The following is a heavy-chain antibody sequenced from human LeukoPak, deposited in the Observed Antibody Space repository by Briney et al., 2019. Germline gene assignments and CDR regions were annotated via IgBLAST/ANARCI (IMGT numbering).Heavy chain of an antibody. J-gene: IGHJ5*02. CDR2: MYYSGST. Sequence: SETLSLTCTVSGGSISSSSYYWGWIRQPPGKGLEWIGSMYYSGSTYYNSSLKSRVTISVDTSKNQFSLKLNSVTAADTAVYYCARRTWTEYNWFDPWGQGTLVTVSS. CDR3: ARRTWTEYNWFDP. D-gene: IGHD3/OR15-3a*01. V-gene: IGHV4-39*01. CDR1: GGSISSSSYY.